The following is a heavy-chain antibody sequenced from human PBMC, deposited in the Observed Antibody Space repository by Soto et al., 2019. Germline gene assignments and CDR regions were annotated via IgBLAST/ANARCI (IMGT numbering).Heavy chain of an antibody. CDR1: GFTFSSYG. D-gene: IGHD2-15*01. CDR2: IWYDGSNK. V-gene: IGHV3-33*01. CDR3: ARTRRPATATGFDY. J-gene: IGHJ4*02. Sequence: GGFLRLSCAASGFTFSSYGMHWVRQAPGKGLEWVAVIWYDGSNKYYADSVKGRFTISRDNSKNTLYLQMNSLRAEDTAVYYCARTRRPATATGFDYWGQGTLVTVSS.